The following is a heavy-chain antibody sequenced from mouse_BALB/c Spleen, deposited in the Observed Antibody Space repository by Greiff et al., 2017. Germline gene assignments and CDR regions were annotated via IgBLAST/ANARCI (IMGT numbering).Heavy chain of an antibody. CDR3: TRGPYEAWFAY. Sequence: QVQLQQSGPELVKPGASVKLSCKASGYTFTSYWINWVKQRPGQGLEWIGNIYPSDSYTNYNQKFKDKATLTVDKSSSTAYMQLSSPTSEDSAVYYCTRGPYEAWFAYWGQGTLVTVSA. CDR2: IYPSDSYT. CDR1: GYTFTSYW. J-gene: IGHJ3*01. V-gene: IGHV1-69*02. D-gene: IGHD2-14*01.